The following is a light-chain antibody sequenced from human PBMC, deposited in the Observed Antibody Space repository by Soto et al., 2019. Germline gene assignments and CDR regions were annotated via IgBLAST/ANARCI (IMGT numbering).Light chain of an antibody. V-gene: IGLV2-23*01. CDR1: SSDVGSYNL. CDR3: CSYAGSGTSV. Sequence: QSVLTQAASVSGSPGQSITISCTGTSSDVGSYNLVSWYQQHPGKAPKLMIYEGTKRPSGVSNRFSGSKAGNTASLTISGLQAEDEADYYCCSYAGSGTSVFGTGTKLTVL. J-gene: IGLJ1*01. CDR2: EGT.